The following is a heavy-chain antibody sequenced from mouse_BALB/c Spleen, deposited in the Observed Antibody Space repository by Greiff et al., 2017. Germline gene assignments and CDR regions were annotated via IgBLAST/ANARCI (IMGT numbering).Heavy chain of an antibody. CDR2: ISYSGST. J-gene: IGHJ2*01. CDR1: GYSITSDYA. CDR3: AREEYYFDY. V-gene: IGHV3-2*02. Sequence: VQLQQSGPGLVKPSQSLSLTCTVTGYSITSDYAWNWIRQFPGNKLEWMGYISYSGSTSYNPSLKSRISITRDTSKNQFFLQLNSVTTEDTATYYCAREEYYFDYWGQGTTLTVSS.